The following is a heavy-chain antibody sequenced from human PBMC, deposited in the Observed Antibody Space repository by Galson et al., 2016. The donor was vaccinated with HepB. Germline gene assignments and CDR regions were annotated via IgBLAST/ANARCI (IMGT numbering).Heavy chain of an antibody. V-gene: IGHV4-59*01. J-gene: IGHJ4*02. CDR3: ARVLGAVHPADS. Sequence: SETLSLTCTVSGDSIXXXYWXXXRXXXGKXXXWIXXXRXXXRPXXXPSLESRVTIXXDTSKNQFXLKWTSVTAADTACHYCARVLGAVHPADSWGQGTLVTXSS. D-gene: IGHD6-19*01. CDR1: GDSIXXXY. CDR2: XRXXXRP.